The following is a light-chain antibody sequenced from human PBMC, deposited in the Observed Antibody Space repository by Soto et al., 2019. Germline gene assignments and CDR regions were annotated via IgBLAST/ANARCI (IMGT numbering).Light chain of an antibody. CDR3: QQLSGYPWT. J-gene: IGKJ1*01. V-gene: IGKV1-5*03. CDR2: KAS. Sequence: IQMTQSPSTLSASIVDRVTITCRASQSLSIWLAWYQQKPGKAPKLLIYKASTLQSGVPSRFSGRGSGTDFTLTISSLQPEDFATYSCQQLSGYPWTLGQGTRVDIK. CDR1: QSLSIW.